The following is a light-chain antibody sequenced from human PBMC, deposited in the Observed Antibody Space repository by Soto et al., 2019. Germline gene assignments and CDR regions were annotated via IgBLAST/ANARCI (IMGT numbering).Light chain of an antibody. Sequence: EIVMTQSPATLSVSPGERATLSCRASQSISSNLAWYQQRPGQAPRLLIYDASTRATGIPARFSGSGSGTEFTLTLSSRQSEDFAVYYCQQYNNWPLYTFGQGTKLEIK. CDR3: QQYNNWPLYT. V-gene: IGKV3-15*01. J-gene: IGKJ2*01. CDR2: DAS. CDR1: QSISSN.